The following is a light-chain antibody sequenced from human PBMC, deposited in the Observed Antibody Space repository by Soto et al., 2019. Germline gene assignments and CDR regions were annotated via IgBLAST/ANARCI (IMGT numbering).Light chain of an antibody. J-gene: IGKJ4*01. CDR3: QQYNSYSALT. CDR1: QSISSW. V-gene: IGKV1-5*01. Sequence: DIQMTQSPSSLSASVGDRVTITFRASQSISSWLAWYQQKPGKAPKLLIYDASSLESGVPSRFSGSGSGTEFTLTISSLQPDDFATYYCQQYNSYSALTFGGGTKVDNK. CDR2: DAS.